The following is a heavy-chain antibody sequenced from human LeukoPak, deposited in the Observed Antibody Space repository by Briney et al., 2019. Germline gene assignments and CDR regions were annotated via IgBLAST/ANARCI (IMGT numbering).Heavy chain of an antibody. Sequence: PSETLSLTCIVSGGSISSGTYYWSWIRQPPGKGLEWIGYISYSGSTNYNPSLKSRVTISVDTSKNQFSLKLSSVTAADTAVYYCARGGRWLQFNYWGQGTLVTVSS. J-gene: IGHJ4*02. CDR1: GGSISSGTYY. CDR3: ARGGRWLQFNY. D-gene: IGHD5-24*01. V-gene: IGHV4-61*01. CDR2: ISYSGST.